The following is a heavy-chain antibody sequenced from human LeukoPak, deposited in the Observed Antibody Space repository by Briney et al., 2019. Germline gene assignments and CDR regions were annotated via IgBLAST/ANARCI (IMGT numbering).Heavy chain of an antibody. J-gene: IGHJ5*02. V-gene: IGHV1-8*01. CDR3: ARKPCSSTSCKRRGGPAKYNWFDP. CDR1: GYTFTSYD. Sequence: ASVKGSCKASGYTFTSYDINWVRQATGRGLVWMGWMNRNSGNTGYAEKFQGRVTMTRNTSISTAYMALSSPRSADAAVYYCARKPCSSTSCKRRGGPAKYNWFDPWGQGTLVTVSS. D-gene: IGHD2-2*01. CDR2: MNRNSGNT.